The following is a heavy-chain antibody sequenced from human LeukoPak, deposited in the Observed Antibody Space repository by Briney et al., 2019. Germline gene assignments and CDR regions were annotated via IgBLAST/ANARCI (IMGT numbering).Heavy chain of an antibody. V-gene: IGHV3-33*01. Sequence: PGRSLRLSCAASGFTFSSYGMHWVRQAPGKGLEWVAVIWYDGSNEYYADSVKGRFTISRDNSKNTLYLQMNSLRAEDTAVYYCARGYDILTGPDAFDIWGQGTMVTVSS. CDR2: IWYDGSNE. CDR1: GFTFSSYG. D-gene: IGHD3-9*01. CDR3: ARGYDILTGPDAFDI. J-gene: IGHJ3*02.